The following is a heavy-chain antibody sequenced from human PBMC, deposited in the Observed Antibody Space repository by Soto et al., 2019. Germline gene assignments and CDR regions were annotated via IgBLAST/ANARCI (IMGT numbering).Heavy chain of an antibody. CDR3: AREVVDTAMVKIGWFDP. J-gene: IGHJ5*02. V-gene: IGHV1-8*02. CDR1: GYALTSYH. CDR2: MNPNRGNT. D-gene: IGHD5-18*01. Sequence: EASVKVSCKDSGYALTSYHMPCVRQATGQGPEWMGWMNPNRGNTGYAQKFQGRVTMTRNTSISTAYMELSSLRSEDTAVYYCAREVVDTAMVKIGWFDPWGQGTQVTVS.